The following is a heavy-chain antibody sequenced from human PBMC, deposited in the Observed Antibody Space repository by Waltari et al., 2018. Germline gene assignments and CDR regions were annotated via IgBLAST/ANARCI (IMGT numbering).Heavy chain of an antibody. CDR2: ISSSSSYI. J-gene: IGHJ4*02. D-gene: IGHD3-22*01. CDR3: ARDWAAYDSSGYNGDY. Sequence: EVQLVESGGGLVKPGGSLRLSCAASGFTFSSYSMNWVRQAPGKGMGWVSSISSSSSYIYHSDSVKGRFTISRDNAKNSLYLQMNSLRAEDTAVYYCARDWAAYDSSGYNGDYWGQGTLVTVSS. V-gene: IGHV3-21*01. CDR1: GFTFSSYS.